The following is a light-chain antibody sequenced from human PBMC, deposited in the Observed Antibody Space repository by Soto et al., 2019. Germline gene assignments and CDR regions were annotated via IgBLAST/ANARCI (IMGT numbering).Light chain of an antibody. CDR2: DAS. J-gene: IGKJ3*01. V-gene: IGKV1-5*01. CDR1: QWISTW. Sequence: DIQMTQSPSTVSASVGDRVTITCRASQWISTWLAWYQQKPGKAPKLLIYDASSLESGVPSGFSGSGSGTEFTLTISSLQPDDFATYYCQQYDSYPFTFGPGTKVDIK. CDR3: QQYDSYPFT.